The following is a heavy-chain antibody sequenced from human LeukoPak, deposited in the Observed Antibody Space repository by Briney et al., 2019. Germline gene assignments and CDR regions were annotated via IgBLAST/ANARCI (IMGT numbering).Heavy chain of an antibody. CDR2: INLLFGSA. J-gene: IGHJ4*02. Sequence: SVKVSCKASGGTFTKYAISWVGQAPGQGLEWMGGINLLFGSANYAQKFQGRITITADKATSTAYMELSWLRSDDTAVFYCARSGLPMPHYFHYWGQGTLVTVSS. CDR1: GGTFTKYA. V-gene: IGHV1-69*06. CDR3: ARSGLPMPHYFHY. D-gene: IGHD2-2*01.